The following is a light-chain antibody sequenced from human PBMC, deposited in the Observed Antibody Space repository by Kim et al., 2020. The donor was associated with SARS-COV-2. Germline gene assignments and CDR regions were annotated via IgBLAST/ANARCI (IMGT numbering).Light chain of an antibody. CDR2: RNI. CDR3: QSYDGSLNVVV. J-gene: IGLJ2*01. Sequence: RVAVTCAGGSSNIGAGYDVHWYRQRPGTAPKLRIYRNINRPAGVPDRWSGSRSGASASLDITGLQAEDEADYYCQSYDGSLNVVVFGGGTQLTVL. CDR1: SSNIGAGYD. V-gene: IGLV1-40*03.